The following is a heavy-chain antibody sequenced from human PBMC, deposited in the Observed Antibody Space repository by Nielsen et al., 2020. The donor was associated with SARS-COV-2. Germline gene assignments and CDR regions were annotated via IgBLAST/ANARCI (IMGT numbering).Heavy chain of an antibody. V-gene: IGHV2-5*02. J-gene: IGHJ4*02. Sequence: SGPTLVKPTQTLTLTCRFSGFSLTTSGVGVGWIRQPPGKALEWPAVIFWDDNRLYNPSLKSRLTITKDPSKDEVLLTMTNVDPMVTATYFCARSALYTSGWFFVSWGRGTLVTASS. CDR3: ARSALYTSGWFFVS. D-gene: IGHD6-19*01. CDR1: GFSLTTSGVG. CDR2: IFWDDNR.